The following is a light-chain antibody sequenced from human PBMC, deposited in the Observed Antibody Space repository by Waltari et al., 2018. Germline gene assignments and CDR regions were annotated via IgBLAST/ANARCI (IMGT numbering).Light chain of an antibody. CDR3: QQYGTSPPIS. CDR2: GAS. CDR1: QTIDNIY. J-gene: IGKJ5*01. V-gene: IGKV3-20*01. Sequence: VVLTQFPGTLSLSPGDRVTLSCRASQTIDNIYLAWYQQKRGQAPRLLIYGASSRVTGVPDRFSGSGSGTHFTLTINRLEPEDFAIYYCQQYGTSPPISFGQGTRLEIK.